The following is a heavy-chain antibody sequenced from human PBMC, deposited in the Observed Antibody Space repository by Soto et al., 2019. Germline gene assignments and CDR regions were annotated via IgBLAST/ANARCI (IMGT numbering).Heavy chain of an antibody. D-gene: IGHD6-19*01. CDR2: IYDRWST. CDR1: SGSISSSNW. Sequence: QVQLQESGPGLVNPSGTLSLTCAVSSGSISSSNWWSWVRQPPGKGLEWIGEIYDRWSTNYHPSLKSRVTISVDKSKNQFSLKLSSVTAADTAVYYCARGRSGWPQNDAFDIWGQGTMVTVSS. J-gene: IGHJ3*02. V-gene: IGHV4-4*02. CDR3: ARGRSGWPQNDAFDI.